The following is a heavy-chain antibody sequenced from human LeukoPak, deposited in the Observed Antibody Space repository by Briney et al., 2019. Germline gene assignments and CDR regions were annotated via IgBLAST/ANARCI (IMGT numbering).Heavy chain of an antibody. CDR1: GFPFSTSW. D-gene: IGHD6-13*01. V-gene: IGHV3-21*01. CDR2: ISSSSSYI. Sequence: GGSLRLSCAASGFPFSTSWLHWVRQAPGKGLEWVSSISSSSSYIYYADSVKGRFTISRDNAKNSLYLQMNSLRAEDTAVYYCASTIAAAKYNWFDPWGQGTLVTVSS. CDR3: ASTIAAAKYNWFDP. J-gene: IGHJ5*02.